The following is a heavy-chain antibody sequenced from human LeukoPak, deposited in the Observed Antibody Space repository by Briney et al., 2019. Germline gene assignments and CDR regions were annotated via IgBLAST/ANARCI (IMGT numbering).Heavy chain of an antibody. CDR2: INPSGGST. Sequence: ASVKVSCKASGYTFTRYFMHWVRQAPGQGVEWMGIINPSGGSTNYAQKFQGRVTMTRDTSTSTVYMEMSSLRSEDTAVYYCARDSYGYGGAFDIWGQGTMVTVSS. CDR3: ARDSYGYGGAFDI. CDR1: GYTFTRYF. J-gene: IGHJ3*02. V-gene: IGHV1-46*01. D-gene: IGHD5-18*01.